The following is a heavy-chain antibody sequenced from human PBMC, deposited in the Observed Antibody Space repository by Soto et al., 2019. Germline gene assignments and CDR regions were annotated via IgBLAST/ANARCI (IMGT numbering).Heavy chain of an antibody. D-gene: IGHD5-12*01. CDR2: TSFDASEN. CDR3: ARDLGGYVHLWDKSNY. CDR1: GFRFSGFA. Sequence: QVQLVESGGGVVQPGASLRLSCAASGFRFSGFAMHWVRQAPGKGLEWVAVTSFDASENFYVDSAKGRFSISRDDSHNTVFLQMNGLRPEDTGIYYCARDLGGYVHLWDKSNYWGQGTLVNVSS. V-gene: IGHV3-30*04. J-gene: IGHJ4*02.